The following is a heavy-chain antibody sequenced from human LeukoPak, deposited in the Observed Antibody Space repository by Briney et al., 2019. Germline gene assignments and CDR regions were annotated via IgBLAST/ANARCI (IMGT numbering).Heavy chain of an antibody. CDR1: GYTFTGYY. D-gene: IGHD1-14*01. CDR2: INPNSGGT. CDR3: ASDRSYNKGPLDY. Sequence: GASVKVSCKASGYTFTGYYMHWVRQAPGQGLEWMGWINPNSGGTNYAQKFQGRVTMTRDTSISTAYMELSRLTSDDTAVYYCASDRSYNKGPLDYWGQGTLVTVPS. V-gene: IGHV1-2*02. J-gene: IGHJ4*02.